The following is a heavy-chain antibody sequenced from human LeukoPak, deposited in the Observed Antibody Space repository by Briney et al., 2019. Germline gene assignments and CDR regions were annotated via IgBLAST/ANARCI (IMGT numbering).Heavy chain of an antibody. CDR3: ARGRWQNRH. CDR2: IKEDGSEK. J-gene: IGHJ4*02. CDR1: GFTLTSYS. Sequence: GGSLRLSCAVSGFTLTSYSMSWVRQAPGKGLEWVANIKEDGSEKNYVDSVKGRFTISRDNAKNSLYLQVNSLRVDDTAVYYCARGRWQNRHWGQGTLVTVSS. V-gene: IGHV3-7*05. D-gene: IGHD1-14*01.